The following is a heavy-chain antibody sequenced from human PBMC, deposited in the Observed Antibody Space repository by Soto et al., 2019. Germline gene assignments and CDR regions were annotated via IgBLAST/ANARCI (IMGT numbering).Heavy chain of an antibody. CDR3: ARMDTAMVSNYGMDV. D-gene: IGHD5-18*01. CDR1: GYTFTSYY. V-gene: IGHV1-46*01. Sequence: ASVKVACKASGYTFTSYYMHWVRQAPGQGLERMGIINPSGGSTSYAQKFQGRVTMTRDTSTSTVYMELSSLRSEDTAVYYCARMDTAMVSNYGMDVWGQGTTVTVSS. CDR2: INPSGGST. J-gene: IGHJ6*02.